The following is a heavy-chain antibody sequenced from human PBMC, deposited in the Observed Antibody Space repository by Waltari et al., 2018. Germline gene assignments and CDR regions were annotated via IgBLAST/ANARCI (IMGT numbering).Heavy chain of an antibody. V-gene: IGHV4-38-2*01. CDR3: ARVGGGGRTYGMDV. J-gene: IGHJ6*02. CDR1: GYSISSGYY. CDR2: IYHSGST. D-gene: IGHD3-16*01. Sequence: QVQLQESGPGLVKPSETLSLTCAVSGYSISSGYYWGWIRQPPGKGLEWIGSIYHSGSTDYNPSLKSRVTISVDTSKNQFSLKLSSVTAADTAVYYCARVGGGGRTYGMDVWGQGTTVTVSS.